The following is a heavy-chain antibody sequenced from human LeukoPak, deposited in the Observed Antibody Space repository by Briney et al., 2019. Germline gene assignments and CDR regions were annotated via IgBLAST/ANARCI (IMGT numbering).Heavy chain of an antibody. J-gene: IGHJ5*02. V-gene: IGHV3-30*18. CDR2: ISYDGSNK. CDR3: AKDSGS. D-gene: IGHD3-10*01. CDR1: GFTFSSYG. Sequence: GGSLRLSCAASGFTFSSYGMHWVRQAPGKGLEWVAVISYDGSNKYYADSVKGRFTISRDNSKNTLYLQMNSLRAEDTAVYYCAKDSGSWGQGTLVTVSS.